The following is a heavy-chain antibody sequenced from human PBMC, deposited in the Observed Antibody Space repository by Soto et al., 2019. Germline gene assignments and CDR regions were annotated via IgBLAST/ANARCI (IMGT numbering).Heavy chain of an antibody. J-gene: IGHJ5*02. CDR3: XXXLDLRDFWSGHFGGVWFDP. D-gene: IGHD3-3*01. CDR2: IKQDGSEK. V-gene: IGHV3-7*01. Sequence: EVQLVESGGGLVQPGGSLRLSCAASGFTFSSYWMSWVRQAPGKGLEWVANIKQDGSEKYYVDSVKGRFTISRDNXXXXXXXXXXXXXXXXXXXXXXXXXLDLRDFWSGHFGGVWFDPWGQGTLVTVSS. CDR1: GFTFSSYW.